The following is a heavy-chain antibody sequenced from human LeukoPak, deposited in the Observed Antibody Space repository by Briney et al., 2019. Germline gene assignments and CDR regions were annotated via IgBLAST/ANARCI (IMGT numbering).Heavy chain of an antibody. Sequence: GGSLRLSCAASGFTFSSYAMTWVRQSPGKGLEWVSVIYSGGSTYYADSVNGRFTISRDNSRNTLFLQMNSLRAEDTALYYCASAREYCGSAECYEYFQHWGQGTLVTVSS. V-gene: IGHV3-53*01. CDR3: ASAREYCGSAECYEYFQH. D-gene: IGHD2-21*01. CDR2: IYSGGST. J-gene: IGHJ1*01. CDR1: GFTFSSYA.